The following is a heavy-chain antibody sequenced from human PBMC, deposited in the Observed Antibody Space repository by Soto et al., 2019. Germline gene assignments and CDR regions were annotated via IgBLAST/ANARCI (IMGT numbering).Heavy chain of an antibody. CDR1: EFTFSSHG. J-gene: IGHJ6*02. CDR3: AKGLFGMVDPSLEG. D-gene: IGHD3-3*01. V-gene: IGHV3-30*18. CDR2: ISYNGNNK. Sequence: WGSLRLSCAASEFTFSSHGMHWVRQAPGKGLEWVAVISYNGNNKYYEDSVKGRFTISRDNSKNTLYLHMNSLRSDDTAVYFWAKGLFGMVDPSLEGWGQGTMGTVSS.